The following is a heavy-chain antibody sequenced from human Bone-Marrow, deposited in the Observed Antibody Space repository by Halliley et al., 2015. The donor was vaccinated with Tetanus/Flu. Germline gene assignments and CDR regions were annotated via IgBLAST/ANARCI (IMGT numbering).Heavy chain of an antibody. V-gene: IGHV3-48*03. D-gene: IGHD5-18*01. J-gene: IGHJ4*02. CDR3: ARNENSYGSRYYFDY. Sequence: SYISTSGSTIYYADSVKGRFTISRDNAKNSLYLQMNSLRAEDTAVYYCARNENSYGSRYYFDYWGQGTLVTVSS. CDR2: ISTSGSTI.